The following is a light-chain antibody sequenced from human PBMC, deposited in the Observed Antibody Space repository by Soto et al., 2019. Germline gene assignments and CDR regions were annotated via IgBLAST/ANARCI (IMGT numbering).Light chain of an antibody. CDR1: ENVRTF. J-gene: IGKJ1*01. Sequence: EVVLTQSPATLSLSPGERATLSCRASENVRTFVDWYQQKPGQSPTLLIHGASNRATGVPSRFSGSGSGTDFTLTISILEPEDFAVYYCDEYNNWRRWTFGQGTKVEIK. V-gene: IGKV3-11*01. CDR2: GAS. CDR3: DEYNNWRRWT.